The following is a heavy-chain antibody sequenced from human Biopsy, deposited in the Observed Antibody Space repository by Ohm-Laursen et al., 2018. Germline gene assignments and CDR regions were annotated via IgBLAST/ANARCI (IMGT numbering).Heavy chain of an antibody. V-gene: IGHV1-2*02. CDR2: INPHTGVT. D-gene: IGHD5/OR15-5a*01. CDR1: GYDFTDFH. CDR3: ARPSGGVSTIGFDP. J-gene: IGHJ5*02. Sequence: ASVKVSCKASGYDFTDFHMHWVRQAPGQGLEWIGNINPHTGVTKYAQKFLDRITMTGDTSISTAYMDLSRLTSADTGIYYCARPSGGVSTIGFDPWGQGTLVIVSS.